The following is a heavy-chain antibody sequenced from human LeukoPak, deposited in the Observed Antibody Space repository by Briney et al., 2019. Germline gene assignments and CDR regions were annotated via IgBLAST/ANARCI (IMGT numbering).Heavy chain of an antibody. V-gene: IGHV4-39*07. D-gene: IGHD2-2*01. CDR3: ARESLPVVGPDFDC. CDR1: GGSVSSNNYY. CDR2: MYHSGKT. J-gene: IGHJ4*02. Sequence: SETLSLTCAVSGGSVSSNNYYWGWIRQPPGKGLEWIGVMYHSGKTYYHPSLKSRVTISVDTSRNQFSLNLNSVTAADTAVYYCARESLPVVGPDFDCWGQGTLVAVSS.